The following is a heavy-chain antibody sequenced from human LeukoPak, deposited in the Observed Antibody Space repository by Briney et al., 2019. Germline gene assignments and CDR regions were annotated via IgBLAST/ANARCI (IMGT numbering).Heavy chain of an antibody. Sequence: GASVKVSCKASGYTFTSYAMNWVRQAPGQGLEWMGWINTNTGNPTYAQGFTGRFVFSLDTSVSTAYLQISSLKAEDTAVYYCAREGSSSWIRDAFDIWGQGTMVTVSS. V-gene: IGHV7-4-1*02. CDR1: GYTFTSYA. CDR2: INTNTGNP. D-gene: IGHD6-13*01. J-gene: IGHJ3*02. CDR3: AREGSSSWIRDAFDI.